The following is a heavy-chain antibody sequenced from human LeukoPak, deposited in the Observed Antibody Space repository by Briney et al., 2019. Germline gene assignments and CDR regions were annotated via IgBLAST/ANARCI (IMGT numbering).Heavy chain of an antibody. V-gene: IGHV4-59*08. CDR2: ISYSGST. D-gene: IGHD3-22*01. CDR1: GGSISRHY. J-gene: IGHJ3*01. Sequence: PSETLSLTCSVSGGSISRHYWSWIRQPPGKGLEWIGYISYSGSTRYNPSFQSRVTISLDTSKTHFSLKLTSVTAADTAVYYCARLLNNDNSGDPDTFDVWGQGTTVIVSS. CDR3: ARLLNNDNSGDPDTFDV.